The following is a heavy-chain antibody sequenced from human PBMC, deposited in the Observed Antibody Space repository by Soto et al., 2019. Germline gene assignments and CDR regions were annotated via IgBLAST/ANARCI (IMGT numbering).Heavy chain of an antibody. CDR3: ARSVEGHFDY. J-gene: IGHJ4*02. V-gene: IGHV3-48*02. CDR2: ITSDTKTI. D-gene: IGHD6-19*01. CDR1: GFTFNIYS. Sequence: EVQLVESGGDLVQRGGSLRLSCAASGFTFNIYSMNWVRQAPGKGLEWFSYITSDTKTIKYADSVKGRFTISRDNAKNSVCLQMNSLRDEDTAVYYCARSVEGHFDYWGQGTVVTVSS.